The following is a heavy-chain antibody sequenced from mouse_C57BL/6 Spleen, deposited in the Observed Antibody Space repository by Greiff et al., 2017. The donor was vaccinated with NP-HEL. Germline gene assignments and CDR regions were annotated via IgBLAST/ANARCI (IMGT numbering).Heavy chain of an antibody. V-gene: IGHV1-63*01. CDR1: GYTFTNYW. CDR2: IYPGGGYT. J-gene: IGHJ4*01. D-gene: IGHD2-4*01. CDR3: ARKDDYSYAMDY. Sequence: VQLQQSGAELVRPGTSVKMSCKASGYTFTNYWIGWAKQRPGHGLEWIGDIYPGGGYTNYNEKFKGKATLTADKSSSSAYMQFSSLTSEDSAIYYCARKDDYSYAMDYWGQGTSVTVSS.